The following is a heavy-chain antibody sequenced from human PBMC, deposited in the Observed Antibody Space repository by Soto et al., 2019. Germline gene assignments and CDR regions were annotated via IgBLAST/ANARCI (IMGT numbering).Heavy chain of an antibody. V-gene: IGHV3-33*01. D-gene: IGHD1-26*01. Sequence: QVQLVESGGGVVQPGRSLRLSCAASGFTFSSYGMHWVRQAPGKGLEWVAVIWYDGSNKYYADSVKGRFTISRDNSKNTVYLQMNSLRAEDTAVYYCARDRVGAQDYWGQGTLVTVSS. CDR2: IWYDGSNK. CDR1: GFTFSSYG. J-gene: IGHJ4*02. CDR3: ARDRVGAQDY.